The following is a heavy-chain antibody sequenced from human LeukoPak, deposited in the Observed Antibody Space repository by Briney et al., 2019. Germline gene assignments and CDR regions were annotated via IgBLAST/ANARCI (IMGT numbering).Heavy chain of an antibody. Sequence: GASVKVSCKASGYTFTSYDINWVRQATGQGLELMGWMNPNSGNTGYAQKFQGRVTMTRNTSISTAYMELSSLRSEDTAVYYCARLRRAVAGTYYYYYMDVWGKGTTVTVSS. CDR2: MNPNSGNT. D-gene: IGHD6-19*01. V-gene: IGHV1-8*01. CDR3: ARLRRAVAGTYYYYYMDV. J-gene: IGHJ6*03. CDR1: GYTFTSYD.